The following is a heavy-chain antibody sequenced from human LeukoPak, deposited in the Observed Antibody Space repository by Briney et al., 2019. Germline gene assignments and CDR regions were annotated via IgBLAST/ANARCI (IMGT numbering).Heavy chain of an antibody. Sequence: SETLSLTCAVSGDSVKSYYWNWIRQPPGRGLEWIGFMYFSGSTNYSPSLKSRVTMAIDTSKNQFSLKLTSVTAADTAVYYCASTITVTTDYWGQGTLVTVSS. CDR3: ASTITVTTDY. V-gene: IGHV4-59*02. D-gene: IGHD4-17*01. J-gene: IGHJ4*02. CDR1: GDSVKSYY. CDR2: MYFSGST.